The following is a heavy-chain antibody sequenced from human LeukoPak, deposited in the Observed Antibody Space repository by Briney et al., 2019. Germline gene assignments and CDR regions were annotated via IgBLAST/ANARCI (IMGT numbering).Heavy chain of an antibody. J-gene: IGHJ5*02. Sequence: ASVKVSCTASGYTFTSYDVNWVRQATGQGLEWMGWMNPNSGNTGYVQKFQGRVTMTRNTSISAAYMELSSLRSEDTAVYYCAREDYYDSGSFDPWGQGTLVTVSS. CDR2: MNPNSGNT. V-gene: IGHV1-8*01. D-gene: IGHD3-22*01. CDR1: GYTFTSYD. CDR3: AREDYYDSGSFDP.